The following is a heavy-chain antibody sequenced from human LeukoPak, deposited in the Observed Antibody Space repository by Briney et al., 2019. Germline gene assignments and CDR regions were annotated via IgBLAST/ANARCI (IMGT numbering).Heavy chain of an antibody. CDR2: ISAYNGNR. Sequence: GASVKVSCKASGYTFSDHGFSWVRQAPGQGLEWMGWISAYNGNRKYAQKFQDRVSMTTETSTNTAYMELRSLRSDDTAVYYCARDRQFGIAARDFDYWGQGTLVTVSS. D-gene: IGHD6-6*01. CDR1: GYTFSDHG. V-gene: IGHV1-18*01. CDR3: ARDRQFGIAARDFDY. J-gene: IGHJ4*02.